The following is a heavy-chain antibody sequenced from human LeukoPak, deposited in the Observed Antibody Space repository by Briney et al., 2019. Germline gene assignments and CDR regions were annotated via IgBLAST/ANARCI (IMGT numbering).Heavy chain of an antibody. CDR2: ISAYNGNT. CDR1: GYTFTSYG. Sequence: ASVKVSCKASGYTFTSYGISWVRQAPGQGLEWLGWISAYNGNTNYAQKLQGRVTMTTDTSTSTAYMELRSLRSDDTAVYYCARGGPDFWSGYYTGPDAFDIWGQGTMVTVSS. J-gene: IGHJ3*02. CDR3: ARGGPDFWSGYYTGPDAFDI. D-gene: IGHD3-3*01. V-gene: IGHV1-18*01.